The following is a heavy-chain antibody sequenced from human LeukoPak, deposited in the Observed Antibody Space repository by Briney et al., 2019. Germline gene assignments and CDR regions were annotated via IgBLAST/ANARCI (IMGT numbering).Heavy chain of an antibody. V-gene: IGHV3-23*01. Sequence: PGGSLRLSCAASGFTFSSSAMSWVRQAPGKWLEWVSIISDTGGSTYSADSVKGRFTISRDNSKNTLFLQVNSLRAEDTAVYYCAKGLGYSSSWYAPWFDPWGQGILVSVSS. CDR2: ISDTGGST. J-gene: IGHJ5*02. D-gene: IGHD6-13*01. CDR3: AKGLGYSSSWYAPWFDP. CDR1: GFTFSSSA.